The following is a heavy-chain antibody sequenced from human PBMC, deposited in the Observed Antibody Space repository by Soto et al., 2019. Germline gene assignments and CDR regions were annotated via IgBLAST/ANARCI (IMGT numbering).Heavy chain of an antibody. D-gene: IGHD3-22*01. J-gene: IGHJ3*02. Sequence: ASVKVSCKASGYTFTSYGISWVRQAPGQGLEWMGWISAYNGNTNYAQKLQGRVTMTTDTSTSTAYMELRSLRSDDTAVYYCARDAYYYDSSGYYPNDAFDIWGQGAMVTVSS. V-gene: IGHV1-18*01. CDR2: ISAYNGNT. CDR1: GYTFTSYG. CDR3: ARDAYYYDSSGYYPNDAFDI.